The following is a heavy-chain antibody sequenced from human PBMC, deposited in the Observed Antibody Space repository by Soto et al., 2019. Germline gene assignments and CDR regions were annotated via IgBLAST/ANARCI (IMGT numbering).Heavy chain of an antibody. J-gene: IGHJ3*02. CDR3: TKAGDDFWSGNAFDI. D-gene: IGHD3-3*01. V-gene: IGHV3-9*01. Sequence: EVQLVESGGGLVQPGRSLRLSCAASGFTFDDHAMHWIRQAPGKGLEWVSGISRSGGHIIYADSVKGRFTISRDNAKNSLYLQMNSLRPDDAALYYCTKAGDDFWSGNAFDIWGQGTMVTVSS. CDR1: GFTFDDHA. CDR2: ISRSGGHI.